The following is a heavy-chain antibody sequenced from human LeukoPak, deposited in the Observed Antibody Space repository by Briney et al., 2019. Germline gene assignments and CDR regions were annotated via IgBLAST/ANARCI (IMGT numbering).Heavy chain of an antibody. CDR3: ARVLVSGYDTDY. J-gene: IGHJ4*02. D-gene: IGHD5-12*01. CDR2: ISGSGGST. Sequence: GGSLRLSCAASGFTFSSYAMSWVRQAPGKGLEWVSAISGSGGSTYYADSVKGRFTISRDNAKNSLYLQMNSLRDEDTAVYYCARVLVSGYDTDYWGQGTLVTVSS. CDR1: GFTFSSYA. V-gene: IGHV3-23*01.